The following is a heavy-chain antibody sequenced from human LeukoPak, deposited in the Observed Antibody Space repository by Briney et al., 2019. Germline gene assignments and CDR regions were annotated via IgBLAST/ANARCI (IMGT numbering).Heavy chain of an antibody. CDR2: INPNSGGT. D-gene: IGHD3-22*01. CDR1: GGTFSSYA. V-gene: IGHV1-2*02. J-gene: IGHJ4*02. CDR3: ARESGSSGYYYGEFDY. Sequence: SVKVSCKASGGTFSSYAISWVRQAPGQGLEWMGGINPNSGGTNYAQKFQGRVTMTRDTSISTAYMELSRLRSDDTAVYYCARESGSSGYYYGEFDYWGQGTLVTVSS.